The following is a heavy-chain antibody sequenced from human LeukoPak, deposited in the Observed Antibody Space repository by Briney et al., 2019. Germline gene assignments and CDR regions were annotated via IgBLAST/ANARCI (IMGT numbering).Heavy chain of an antibody. D-gene: IGHD1-1*01. CDR1: GFSFSSYS. CDR2: ISGSGNAK. V-gene: IGHV3-48*01. J-gene: IGHJ4*02. Sequence: GGSLRLSCAASGFSFSSYSMNWVRQAPGKGLEWVSYISGSGNAKHYTDSVKGRFTISRDNAKNALYLQMNSLRAEDTAVYYCARDKIEGPTKLDYWGQGILVTVSS. CDR3: ARDKIEGPTKLDY.